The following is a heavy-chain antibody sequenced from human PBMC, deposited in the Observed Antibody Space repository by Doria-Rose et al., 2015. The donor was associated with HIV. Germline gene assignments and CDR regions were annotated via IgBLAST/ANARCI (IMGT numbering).Heavy chain of an antibody. CDR1: GFSFESYA. Sequence: EVQLLESGGGLVQPGRSLRLSCVGSGFSFESYAMHWVRLAPGKGLEWVAGISCDSGAKGNADSVEGRFTISRDNAKKSVYLEMRSLRPEDTAFYYCAKAPIIGPKYYFYMDVWGKGTSVTVSS. V-gene: IGHV3-9*01. CDR3: AKAPIIGPKYYFYMDV. J-gene: IGHJ6*03. CDR2: ISCDSGAK. D-gene: IGHD3-3*01.